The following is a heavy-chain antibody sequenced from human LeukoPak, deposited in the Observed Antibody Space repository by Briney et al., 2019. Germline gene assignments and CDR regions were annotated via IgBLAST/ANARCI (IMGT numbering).Heavy chain of an antibody. Sequence: GGSLRLSCAASGFTFNNYAMSWVRQAPGKGLEWVANIKQDGSEKYYVDSVKGRFTISRDNAKNSLYLQMNSLRAEDTAVYYCASGGSGKYYYMDVWGKGTTVTVSS. J-gene: IGHJ6*03. CDR2: IKQDGSEK. CDR3: ASGGSGKYYYMDV. CDR1: GFTFNNYA. D-gene: IGHD3-10*01. V-gene: IGHV3-7*01.